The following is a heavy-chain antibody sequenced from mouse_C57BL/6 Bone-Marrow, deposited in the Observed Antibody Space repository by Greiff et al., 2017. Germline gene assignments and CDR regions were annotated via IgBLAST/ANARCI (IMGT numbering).Heavy chain of an antibody. CDR2: IHPSDSDT. CDR3: AIWDRNYACAY. CDR1: GYTFTSYW. V-gene: IGHV1-74*01. J-gene: IGHJ3*01. D-gene: IGHD2-5*01. Sequence: VQLQQPGAELVQPGASVTVSCKASGYTFTSYWLHWVKQIPGQGLEWIGRIHPSDSDTIYTQKFKGKATLTVDKSSSTAYMQLSSRTSEDTAVYYCAIWDRNYACAYWGQGSLVSVSA.